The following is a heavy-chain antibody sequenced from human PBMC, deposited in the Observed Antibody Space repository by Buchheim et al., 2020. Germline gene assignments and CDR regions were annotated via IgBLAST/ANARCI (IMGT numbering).Heavy chain of an antibody. CDR2: INSDGSST. J-gene: IGHJ4*02. CDR3: ARDPLLNGGTLDY. CDR1: GFTFSDLW. Sequence: EVQLVESGGGLVQPGGSLRLSCAASGFTFSDLWMHWVRQTPGKGLMWVSRINSDGSSTIYGESGKGRFTVSRDNAKTTLYLQMNSLRAEDTGVYYCARDPLLNGGTLDYWGQGT. D-gene: IGHD1-1*01. V-gene: IGHV3-74*01.